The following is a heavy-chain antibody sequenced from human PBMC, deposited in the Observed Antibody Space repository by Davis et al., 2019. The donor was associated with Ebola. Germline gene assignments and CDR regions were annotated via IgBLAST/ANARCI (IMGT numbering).Heavy chain of an antibody. CDR2: TYYRSKWYN. CDR1: GDSVSSHSAA. Sequence: SQTLSLTCAISGDSVSSHSAAWNWIRQSPSRGLEWLGRTYYRSKWYNDYAVSVKSRITINPDTSKNQFSLQLNSVTPEETAVYYCAREGWERSGWYWGHFDYWGQGTLVTVSS. V-gene: IGHV6-1*01. J-gene: IGHJ4*02. D-gene: IGHD6-19*01. CDR3: AREGWERSGWYWGHFDY.